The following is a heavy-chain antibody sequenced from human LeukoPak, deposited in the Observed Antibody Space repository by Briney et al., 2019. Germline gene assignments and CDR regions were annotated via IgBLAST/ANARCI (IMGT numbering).Heavy chain of an antibody. V-gene: IGHV3-48*03. CDR1: GFIFSSYE. CDR3: ARFGYSSGSDY. J-gene: IGHJ4*02. CDR2: ISSSGDTR. Sequence: GGSLGLSCAASGFIFSSYEMNWVRQAPGKGLEWVSYISSSGDTRYHADSVRGRFTISRDNAKNSLYLQMSSLRAEDTAVYYCARFGYSSGSDYWGQGTLVTVSS. D-gene: IGHD6-19*01.